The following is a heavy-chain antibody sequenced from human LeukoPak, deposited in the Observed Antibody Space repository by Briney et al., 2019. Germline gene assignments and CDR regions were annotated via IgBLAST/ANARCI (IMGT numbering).Heavy chain of an antibody. CDR3: ARVGAPHIFYFDY. J-gene: IGHJ4*02. Sequence: SETLSLTCTVSGGSISSYYWSWLRQPPGKGLEGIGYIYYSGTTTYHPSLKSRVTISVATSKNQFSLKLSSVTAADTAVYYCARVGAPHIFYFDYWGQGTLVTVSS. CDR2: IYYSGTT. V-gene: IGHV4-59*01. CDR1: GGSISSYY.